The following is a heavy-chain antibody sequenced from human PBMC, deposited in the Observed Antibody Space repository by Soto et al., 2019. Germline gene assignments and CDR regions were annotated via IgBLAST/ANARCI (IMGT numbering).Heavy chain of an antibody. CDR2: MNPNSGDT. J-gene: IGHJ4*02. V-gene: IGHV1-8*01. D-gene: IGHD2-21*02. CDR3: ARWYGGNSGDY. Sequence: QVQLVQSGAEVKKPGASVKVSCKASGYTFTRYDINWVRQATGQGPEWMGWMNPNSGDTHYAQTFQGRVTMTRNTSISTAYMELSSLRSEDTAMYYCARWYGGNSGDYWCQGTLVTVSS. CDR1: GYTFTRYD.